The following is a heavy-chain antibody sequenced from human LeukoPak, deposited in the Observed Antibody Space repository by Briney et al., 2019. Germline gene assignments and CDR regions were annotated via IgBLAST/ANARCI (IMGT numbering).Heavy chain of an antibody. Sequence: ASVKVSCKASGYTFTSYGISWVRQAPGQGLEWMGWISAYNGNTNYAQKLQGRVTMTTDTSTSTAYMELRSLRSDDTAAYYCARGGYSSGYYKPLYYFDYWGQGTLVTVSS. CDR1: GYTFTSYG. CDR2: ISAYNGNT. V-gene: IGHV1-18*01. D-gene: IGHD3-22*01. J-gene: IGHJ4*02. CDR3: ARGGYSSGYYKPLYYFDY.